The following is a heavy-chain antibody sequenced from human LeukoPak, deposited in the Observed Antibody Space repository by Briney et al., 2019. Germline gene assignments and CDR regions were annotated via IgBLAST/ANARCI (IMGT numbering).Heavy chain of an antibody. J-gene: IGHJ4*02. D-gene: IGHD2-15*01. CDR2: INSDGSTT. CDR3: ARDYCSGGSCYYAY. Sequence: GGSLRLSCAASGFTFSTYWMHWVRQVPGKGLVWVSRINSDGSTTSYADSVKGRFTISRDNATNTLHLQLNSLRAEDTAVYYCARDYCSGGSCYYAYWGQGTLVTVSS. V-gene: IGHV3-74*01. CDR1: GFTFSTYW.